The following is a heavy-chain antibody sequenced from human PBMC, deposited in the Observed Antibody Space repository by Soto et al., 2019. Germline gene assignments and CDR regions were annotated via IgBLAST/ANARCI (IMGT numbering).Heavy chain of an antibody. D-gene: IGHD3-3*01. J-gene: IGHJ5*02. Sequence: SDTLSLCCAVYGGSFSGYYWSWMRQPPGKGREWICEINHSGSTNYNPSLKSRVTISVDTSKNQFSLKLSSVTAADTAVYYCARRITIFGVVTHNWFDPWGQGTLVTVSS. CDR2: INHSGST. CDR1: GGSFSGYY. V-gene: IGHV4-34*01. CDR3: ARRITIFGVVTHNWFDP.